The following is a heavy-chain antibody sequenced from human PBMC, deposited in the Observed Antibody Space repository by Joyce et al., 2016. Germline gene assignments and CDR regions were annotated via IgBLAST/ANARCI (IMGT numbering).Heavy chain of an antibody. Sequence: QLQLQESGPGLVKPSETLSLTCSVSGGSINTGSYYWGWFRQSPGKEPEWIASIYSSGGTYDSPSLRSRVTISVDTSKGEVSLRQTSVTATDTAVYYCARGVAGATFYFWGQGTLVTVSS. J-gene: IGHJ4*02. CDR1: GGSINTGSYY. CDR3: ARGVAGATFYF. CDR2: IYSSGGT. V-gene: IGHV4-39*01. D-gene: IGHD6-19*01.